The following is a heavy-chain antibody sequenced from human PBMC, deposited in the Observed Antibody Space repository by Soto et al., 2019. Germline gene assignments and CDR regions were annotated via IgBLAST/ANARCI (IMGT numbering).Heavy chain of an antibody. Sequence: GGSLRLSCAASGFTFSSYAMSWVRQAPGKGLEWVSAISGSGGSTYYADSVKGRFTISRDNSKNTLYLQMNSLRAEDTAVYYCAKGGRIVGATKNWFDPWGQGTLVTVSS. V-gene: IGHV3-23*01. CDR1: GFTFSSYA. D-gene: IGHD1-26*01. J-gene: IGHJ5*02. CDR2: ISGSGGST. CDR3: AKGGRIVGATKNWFDP.